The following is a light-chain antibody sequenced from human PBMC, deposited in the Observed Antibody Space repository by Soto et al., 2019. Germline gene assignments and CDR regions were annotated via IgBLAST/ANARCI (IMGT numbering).Light chain of an antibody. CDR1: QSIGSW. J-gene: IGKJ1*01. Sequence: QVTQSPSTLSASVGDRVTIACRASQSIGSWLAWHQQKPGKAPKLLIYDGSNLESGVPSRFGGSGSGTEFTLTISSLQPDDFATYYCQQYNSYSRTFGQGTKVDIK. V-gene: IGKV1-5*01. CDR2: DGS. CDR3: QQYNSYSRT.